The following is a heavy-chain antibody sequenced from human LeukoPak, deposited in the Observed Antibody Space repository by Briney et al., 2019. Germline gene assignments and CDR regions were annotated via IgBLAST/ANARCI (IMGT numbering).Heavy chain of an antibody. Sequence: GGSLRLSCAASGFTFDDYGMSWDRQAPGKGLEWVSGINWNGGSTGYADSVKGRFTISRDNAKNSLYLQMNSLRAEDTALYYCARMTTVTTVIHYYYYMDVWGKGTTVTVSS. CDR2: INWNGGST. V-gene: IGHV3-20*04. J-gene: IGHJ6*03. CDR3: ARMTTVTTVIHYYYYMDV. CDR1: GFTFDDYG. D-gene: IGHD4-11*01.